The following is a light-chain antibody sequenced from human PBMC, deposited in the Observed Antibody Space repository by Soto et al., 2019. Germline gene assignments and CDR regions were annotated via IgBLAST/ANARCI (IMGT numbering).Light chain of an antibody. CDR1: RSLSSN. CDR3: QPYNNWPPIT. J-gene: IGKJ5*01. Sequence: EIVMTQSPATLSVSPGERATLSCRVSRSLSSNLAWYQQKPGQAPRLLIYGASTRATGIPARFSGSGSGTEFSLTISSPQSEDFAVYYCQPYNNWPPITFGPGTRLEIK. CDR2: GAS. V-gene: IGKV3-15*01.